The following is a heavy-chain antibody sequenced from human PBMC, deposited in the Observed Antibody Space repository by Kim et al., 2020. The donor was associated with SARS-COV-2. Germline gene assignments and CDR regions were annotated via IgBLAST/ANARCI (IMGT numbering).Heavy chain of an antibody. CDR2: IYYSGST. CDR1: GGSISSSSYY. Sequence: SETLSLTCTVSGGSISSSSYYWGWIRQPPGKGLEWIGSIYYSGSTYYNPSLKSRVTISVDTSKNQFSLKLSSVTAADTAVYYCARAEAEELWLIDYWGQGTLVTVSS. J-gene: IGHJ4*02. CDR3: ARAEAEELWLIDY. V-gene: IGHV4-39*07. D-gene: IGHD5-18*01.